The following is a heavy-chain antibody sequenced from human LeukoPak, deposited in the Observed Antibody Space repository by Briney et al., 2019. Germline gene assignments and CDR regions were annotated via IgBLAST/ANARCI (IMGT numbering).Heavy chain of an antibody. Sequence: ASVKVSCKASGYTFTGYYMHWVRQAPGQGLEWMGWINHNSGDTNYAQKFKGRVTMTRDTSISTAYMELSRLGSDDTAVYYCARDEYITGDSSGYRYYYYYYVDVWGKGTTVTVSS. D-gene: IGHD3-22*01. CDR2: INHNSGDT. J-gene: IGHJ6*03. CDR1: GYTFTGYY. V-gene: IGHV1-2*02. CDR3: ARDEYITGDSSGYRYYYYYYVDV.